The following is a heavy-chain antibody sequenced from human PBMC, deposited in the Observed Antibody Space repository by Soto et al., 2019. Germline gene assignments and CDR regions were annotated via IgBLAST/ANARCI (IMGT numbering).Heavy chain of an antibody. Sequence: QVQLVESGGGVVQPGRSLRLSCAASGFTFSSYAMHWVRQAPGKGLEWVAIISYDGSNKYYADSVKGRFTISRDNSKNTLYLQMNSLRAEDKAVYYCARDLGYYDSGSYSNYYYGMDVWGQGTTVTVSS. CDR1: GFTFSSYA. V-gene: IGHV3-30-3*01. J-gene: IGHJ6*02. CDR2: ISYDGSNK. D-gene: IGHD3-10*01. CDR3: ARDLGYYDSGSYSNYYYGMDV.